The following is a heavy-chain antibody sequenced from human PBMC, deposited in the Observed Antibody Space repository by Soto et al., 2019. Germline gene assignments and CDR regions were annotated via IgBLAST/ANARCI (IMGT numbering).Heavy chain of an antibody. CDR3: ARAINPFDSSQKNWFDP. Sequence: GASVKVSCKASGGTFSSYAISWVRQAPGQGLEWVGGIIPIFGTANYAQKFQGRVTITADESTSTAYMELSSLRSEDTAVYYCARAINPFDSSQKNWFDPWGQGTLVTVSS. D-gene: IGHD3-22*01. V-gene: IGHV1-69*13. CDR2: IIPIFGTA. J-gene: IGHJ5*02. CDR1: GGTFSSYA.